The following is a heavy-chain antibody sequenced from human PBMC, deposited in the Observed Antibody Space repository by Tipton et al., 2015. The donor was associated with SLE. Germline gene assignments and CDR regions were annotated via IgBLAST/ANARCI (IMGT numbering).Heavy chain of an antibody. CDR3: ARRDFWTGYFDY. Sequence: YLCGTTYYNPSLKTRVTISVDTSKNQFSLKLTSVTAADTAVYYCARRDFWTGYFDYWGQGTLVTVSS. CDR2: YLCGTT. D-gene: IGHD3/OR15-3a*01. V-gene: IGHV4-61*07. J-gene: IGHJ4*02.